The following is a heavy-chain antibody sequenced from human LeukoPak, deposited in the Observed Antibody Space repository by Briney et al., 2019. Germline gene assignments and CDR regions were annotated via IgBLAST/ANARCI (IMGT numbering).Heavy chain of an antibody. V-gene: IGHV4-31*03. CDR2: IYYSGST. CDR1: GGSISSGGYY. D-gene: IGHD2-21*02. Sequence: SQTLSLTCTVSGGSISSGGYYWSWIRQHPGKGLEWIGYIYYSGSTYYNPSLKSRVTISVDTSKNQFSMKLSSVTAADTAVYYCASGYCGGDCSIDYWGQGTLVTVSS. J-gene: IGHJ4*02. CDR3: ASGYCGGDCSIDY.